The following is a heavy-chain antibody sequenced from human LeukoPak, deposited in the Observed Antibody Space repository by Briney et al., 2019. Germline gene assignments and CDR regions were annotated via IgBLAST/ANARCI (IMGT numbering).Heavy chain of an antibody. V-gene: IGHV1-46*01. CDR1: GYTFTSNY. CDR3: ARDQEGFDY. J-gene: IGHJ4*02. CDR2: IYPRDGST. Sequence: ASVKVSCKASGYTFTSNYIHWVRQAPGQGLEWMGMIYPRDGSTSYAQKFQGRVTATRDTSTSTVHMELSGLRSEDTAVYYCARDQEGFDYWGQGTLVTVSS.